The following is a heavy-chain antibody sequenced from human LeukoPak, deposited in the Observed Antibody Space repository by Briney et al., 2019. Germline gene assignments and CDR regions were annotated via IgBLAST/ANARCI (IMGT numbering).Heavy chain of an antibody. J-gene: IGHJ4*02. CDR2: IIGNGGST. Sequence: GGSLRLSCAASGFNFEDYGMSWVRQGPGKGLEWVSGIIGNGGSTGYADSVKGRFAISRDNAKNSLYLQMNSLRPEDTALYYCARGSGLYYSDSWGQGTLVTVSS. D-gene: IGHD1-26*01. V-gene: IGHV3-20*04. CDR3: ARGSGLYYSDS. CDR1: GFNFEDYG.